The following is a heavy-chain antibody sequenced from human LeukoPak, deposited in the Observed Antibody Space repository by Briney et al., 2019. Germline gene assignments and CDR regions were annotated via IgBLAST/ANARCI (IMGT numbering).Heavy chain of an antibody. V-gene: IGHV3-21*01. J-gene: IGHJ6*02. Sequence: PGGSLRLSCEGSGFTFSAYAMNWVRQAPGKGLEWVSSISSSSSYIYYADSVKGRFTISRDNAKNSLYLQMNSLRAEDTAVYYCARAPQWYYYGMDVWGQGTTVTVSS. CDR1: GFTFSAYA. CDR2: ISSSSSYI. CDR3: ARAPQWYYYGMDV. D-gene: IGHD6-19*01.